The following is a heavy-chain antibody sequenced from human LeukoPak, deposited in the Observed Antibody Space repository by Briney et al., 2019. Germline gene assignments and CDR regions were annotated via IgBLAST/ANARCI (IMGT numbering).Heavy chain of an antibody. CDR1: ALAFSSYA. CDR2: ISAGGGST. J-gene: IGHJ4*02. V-gene: IGHV3-23*01. D-gene: IGHD3-10*01. Sequence: PWGSLRLSCAASALAFSSYAMGWVRQAPGKGLEWVSSISAGGGSTNYADSVKGRFTISRENPKNTLYLQMNSLRAEDTAVYYCAKEKYYGSDWGQGTLVTVSS. CDR3: AKEKYYGSD.